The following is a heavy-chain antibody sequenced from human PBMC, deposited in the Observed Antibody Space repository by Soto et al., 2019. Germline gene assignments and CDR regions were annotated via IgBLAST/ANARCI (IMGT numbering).Heavy chain of an antibody. D-gene: IGHD3-16*01. J-gene: IGHJ3*02. V-gene: IGHV3-30*18. Sequence: GGSVRLSXAASGFIFSSYGMHWVRQAPGKGLEWVAVVSFDGTNKYFTDSVKGRFTISRDNSKNTLYLQMNSLRAEDTAAYYCAKDLGMSTFRDDAFDIWGQGTMVTVSS. CDR1: GFIFSSYG. CDR3: AKDLGMSTFRDDAFDI. CDR2: VSFDGTNK.